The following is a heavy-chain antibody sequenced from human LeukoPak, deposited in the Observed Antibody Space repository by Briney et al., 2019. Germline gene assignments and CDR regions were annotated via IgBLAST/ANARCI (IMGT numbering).Heavy chain of an antibody. V-gene: IGHV2-70*11. Sequence: SGPTLVKPTQTLTLTCTFSGFSLSTSGADVGWIRQPTGKALEWLARIDWDEDKYYSTSLKTRLTISKGTSKDQVVLTMTNMDPVDTATYYCALLRFFDWSLDYWGQGTLVTVSS. CDR3: ALLRFFDWSLDY. CDR2: IDWDEDK. CDR1: GFSLSTSGAD. J-gene: IGHJ4*02. D-gene: IGHD3-9*01.